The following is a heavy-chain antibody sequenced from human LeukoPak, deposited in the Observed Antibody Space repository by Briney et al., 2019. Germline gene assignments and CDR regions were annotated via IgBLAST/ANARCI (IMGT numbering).Heavy chain of an antibody. CDR3: AEDQKLQPFHY. Sequence: GGSLRLSCAASGFTFSSYGMHWVRQAPGKGLEWVAFIQFDESETFYADSVKGRFTISRDNSKNTLYLQMNSLRPEDTSAYYCAEDQKLQPFHYWGQGTPVTVSS. V-gene: IGHV3-30*02. CDR2: IQFDESET. J-gene: IGHJ4*02. CDR1: GFTFSSYG. D-gene: IGHD2-15*01.